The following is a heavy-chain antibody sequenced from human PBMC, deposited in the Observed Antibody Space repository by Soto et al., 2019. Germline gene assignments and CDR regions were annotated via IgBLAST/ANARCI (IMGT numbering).Heavy chain of an antibody. V-gene: IGHV3-53*02. D-gene: IGHD6-13*01. Sequence: VQLVETGGGLIQPGGSLRLSCAASGFTVSSNYMSWVRQAPGKGLEWVSVIYSGGSTYYADSVKGRFTISRDNSKHTLYLKMNSLRAEDTAVYYCARDPSGYSSSWRDGAGAFDIWGQGTMVTVSS. CDR3: ARDPSGYSSSWRDGAGAFDI. CDR1: GFTVSSNY. CDR2: IYSGGST. J-gene: IGHJ3*02.